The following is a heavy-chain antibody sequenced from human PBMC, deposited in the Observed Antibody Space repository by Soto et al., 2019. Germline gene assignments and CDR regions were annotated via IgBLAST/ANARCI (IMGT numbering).Heavy chain of an antibody. CDR3: ARQLSHICDS. CDR2: IKPGTSDI. CDR1: GYKFGSAW. D-gene: IGHD3-3*02. V-gene: IGHV5-51*01. Sequence: GESLQISCKGVGYKFGSAWIGCVRQMPGKGLEWMGIIKPGTSDIRYSPSCRGHVTISADEAVSTAYLQWSSLKASDTAMYYCARQLSHICDSWGEGTLVTVSS. J-gene: IGHJ4*02.